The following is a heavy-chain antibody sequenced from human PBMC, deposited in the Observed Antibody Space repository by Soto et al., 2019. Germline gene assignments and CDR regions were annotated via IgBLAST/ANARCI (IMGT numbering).Heavy chain of an antibody. CDR2: ISCNSGSI. CDR3: ATPYYFNH. V-gene: IGHV3-9*01. CDR1: GCTFDDYA. J-gene: IGHJ1*01. D-gene: IGHD2-15*01. Sequence: PGGSLRLSCAASGCTFDDYAMHWVRQAPGKGLEWVSGISCNSGSIGYADSVKGRFTLSRDNARNSLYLQMDSLGVEDTPVYYCATPYYFNHWGPGTLVTVSS.